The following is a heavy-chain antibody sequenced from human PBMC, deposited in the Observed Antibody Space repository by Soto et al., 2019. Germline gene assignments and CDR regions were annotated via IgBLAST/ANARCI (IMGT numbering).Heavy chain of an antibody. CDR2: ISYTGST. D-gene: IGHD3-16*01. CDR1: GGSIRNHH. V-gene: IGHV4-59*11. Sequence: PSETLSLTCKVSGGSIRNHHWSWVRQPPGKGLEWIGFISYTGSTNYNPSLNSRVTISVDTSKNQFSLKLTSVTAADTAVYFCTKDTYAYNFYYWGQGALVTVSS. CDR3: TKDTYAYNFYY. J-gene: IGHJ4*02.